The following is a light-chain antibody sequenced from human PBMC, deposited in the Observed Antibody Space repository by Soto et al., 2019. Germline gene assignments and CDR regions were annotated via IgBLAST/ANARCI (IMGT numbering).Light chain of an antibody. CDR3: ATWDNTLSVEV. V-gene: IGLV1-51*01. J-gene: IGLJ3*02. CDR1: NSNIGRNY. Sequence: SVLTQPPSVSAAPGQKVTISCFGSNSNIGRNYVSWYQQLPGTAPKLLIYGNNNRHSGITDRISGSKSGTSATLGIAGLQPGDEADYYCATWDNTLSVEVFGGGTKVTVL. CDR2: GNN.